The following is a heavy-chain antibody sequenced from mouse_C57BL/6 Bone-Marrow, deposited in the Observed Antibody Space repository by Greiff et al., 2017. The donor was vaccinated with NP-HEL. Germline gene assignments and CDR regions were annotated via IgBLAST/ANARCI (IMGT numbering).Heavy chain of an antibody. D-gene: IGHD1-3*01. Sequence: VQLKESGGDLVKPGGSLKLSCAASGFTFSSYGMSWVRQTPDKRLEWVATISSGGSYTYYPDSVKGRFTISRDNAKNTLYLQMSSLKSEDTAMYYCARRPLTFYWYFDVWGTGTTVTVSS. V-gene: IGHV5-6*01. CDR1: GFTFSSYG. CDR3: ARRPLTFYWYFDV. CDR2: ISSGGSYT. J-gene: IGHJ1*03.